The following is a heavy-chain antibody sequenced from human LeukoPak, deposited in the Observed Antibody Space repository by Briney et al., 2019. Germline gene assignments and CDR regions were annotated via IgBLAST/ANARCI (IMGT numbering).Heavy chain of an antibody. CDR2: ISYDGSIK. CDR3: AKSYDNGWYLCDY. CDR1: GFTFSNFA. Sequence: GRSLRLSCAASGFTFSNFAMNWVRQAPGKGLEWVAFISYDGSIKSYADSVKGRFAVSRDNSKNTLYLQMNSLRPEDTAFYYCAKSYDNGWYLCDYWGQGTLVTVSS. J-gene: IGHJ4*02. D-gene: IGHD6-19*01. V-gene: IGHV3-30*09.